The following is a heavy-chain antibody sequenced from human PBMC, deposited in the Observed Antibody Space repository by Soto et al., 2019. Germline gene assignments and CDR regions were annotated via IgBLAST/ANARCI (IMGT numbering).Heavy chain of an antibody. D-gene: IGHD5-12*01. CDR3: TRSFGYSGYGVDY. CDR1: GGSISSSSYY. Sequence: SETLSLTCTVSGGSISSSSYYWGWIRQPPGKGLEWIGSIYYSGSTYYNPSLKSRVTISVDTSKNQFSLKLSSVTAADTAVYYCTRSFGYSGYGVDYWGQGTLVTVSS. J-gene: IGHJ4*02. V-gene: IGHV4-39*07. CDR2: IYYSGST.